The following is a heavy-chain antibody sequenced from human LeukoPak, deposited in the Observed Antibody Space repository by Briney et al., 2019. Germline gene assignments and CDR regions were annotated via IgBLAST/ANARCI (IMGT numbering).Heavy chain of an antibody. Sequence: ASVKVSCKASVYTFTGYYMHWLRQAPGQGLEWMGIINPSGGSTSYAQKFQGRVTMTRDMSTSTVYMELSSLRSEDTAVYYCARDVYCSSTSCQGVFDYWGQGTLVTVSS. D-gene: IGHD2-2*01. CDR3: ARDVYCSSTSCQGVFDY. J-gene: IGHJ4*02. V-gene: IGHV1-46*01. CDR2: INPSGGST. CDR1: VYTFTGYY.